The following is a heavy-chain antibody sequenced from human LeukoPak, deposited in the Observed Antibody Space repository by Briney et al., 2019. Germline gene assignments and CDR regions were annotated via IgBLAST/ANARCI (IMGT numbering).Heavy chain of an antibody. V-gene: IGHV3-30*03. Sequence: GGSLRLSCVASGFIFSNYGMHWVRQAPGKGLEWVALISYDGSNKYFTDSVKGRFTISRDNSKNTLFLQMNSLSAEDTAVYYCAREPSWSGWFDPWGQGTLVTVSS. CDR1: GFIFSNYG. J-gene: IGHJ5*02. CDR2: ISYDGSNK. CDR3: AREPSWSGWFDP. D-gene: IGHD3-3*01.